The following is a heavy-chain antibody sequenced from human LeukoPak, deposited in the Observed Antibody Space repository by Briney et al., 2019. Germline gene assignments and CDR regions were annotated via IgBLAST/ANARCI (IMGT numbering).Heavy chain of an antibody. Sequence: QPGRSLRLSCAASGFTFSSHGMHWVRQAPGKGLEWVAVIWYDGSNKYYADSVKGRFTISRDNAKNSLYLQMNSLRADDTAVYYCAKDRVAYCGGDCYYDFWGQGTLVTVSS. CDR2: IWYDGSNK. D-gene: IGHD2-21*02. CDR1: GFTFSSHG. J-gene: IGHJ4*02. CDR3: AKDRVAYCGGDCYYDF. V-gene: IGHV3-33*03.